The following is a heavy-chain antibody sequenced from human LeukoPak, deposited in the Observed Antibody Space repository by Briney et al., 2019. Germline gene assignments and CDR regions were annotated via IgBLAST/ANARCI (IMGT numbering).Heavy chain of an antibody. Sequence: SLRLSCAASGFRFDDYGMHWVRQAPGKGLEWVSGLSGNSGSIGYADSVKGRFTISRDNDRNSLYLQMNSLRAEDTAMYYCAKGLAKPLVPGFDYWGQGTLITVSS. D-gene: IGHD6-13*01. CDR1: GFRFDDYG. J-gene: IGHJ4*02. CDR2: LSGNSGSI. CDR3: AKGLAKPLVPGFDY. V-gene: IGHV3-9*01.